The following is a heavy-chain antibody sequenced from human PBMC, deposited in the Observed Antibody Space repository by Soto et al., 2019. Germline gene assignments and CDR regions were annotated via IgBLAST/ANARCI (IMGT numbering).Heavy chain of an antibody. CDR2: MSPDSGNA. CDR3: EVTTGY. D-gene: IGHD2-21*02. Sequence: QVQVVQSRTEVKKPGASVKVSCKTSGYTFTDYDINWVRQTTGQGLEWMGWMSPDSGNAGYAQQFQGRVTMTSNTSTSTAYMELRSRRSEDTAMYYCEVTTGYWGQGTMVTVSS. CDR1: GYTFTDYD. V-gene: IGHV1-8*01. J-gene: IGHJ4*02.